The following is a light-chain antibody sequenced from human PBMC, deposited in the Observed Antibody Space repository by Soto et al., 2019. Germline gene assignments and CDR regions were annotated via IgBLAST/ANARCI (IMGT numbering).Light chain of an antibody. Sequence: QSVLTQPASVSGSPGQSITISCTGTISDVDGYNTVSWYQQRPGKVPKLMIHDVSDRPSWVSDRFSGSKSGNTASLTISGLQAEDEADYYCSSYTTSISYVFGSGTKVTVL. CDR1: ISDVDGYNT. V-gene: IGLV2-14*01. CDR2: DVS. J-gene: IGLJ1*01. CDR3: SSYTTSISYV.